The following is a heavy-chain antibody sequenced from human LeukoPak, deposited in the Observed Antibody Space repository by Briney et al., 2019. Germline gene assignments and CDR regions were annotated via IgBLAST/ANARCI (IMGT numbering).Heavy chain of an antibody. Sequence: GGSLRLSCVGSGFTFRSHAMSWDRQAPEKGLEFVSGIYENGGTTYYADSVKGRFSISRDNSKNTLYLQMDSLRGEDTAAYYCAKDFRIGYSAHFDYWGQGALVTVSS. CDR1: GFTFRSHA. CDR2: IYENGGTT. J-gene: IGHJ4*02. D-gene: IGHD2-21*01. CDR3: AKDFRIGYSAHFDY. V-gene: IGHV3-23*01.